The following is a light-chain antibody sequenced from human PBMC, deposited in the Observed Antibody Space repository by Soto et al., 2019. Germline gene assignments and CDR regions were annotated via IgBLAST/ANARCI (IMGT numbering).Light chain of an antibody. CDR2: TTN. J-gene: IGLJ1*01. V-gene: IGLV1-44*01. CDR3: AAWDDSLNGHV. CDR1: RSNIGTSS. Sequence: QSVLTQPHSASGTPGQRVTISGSGSRSNIGTSSVHWFQQLPGTAPKLLISTTNQRPSGVPERFSGSKSGTSASLAISGLQSEDEADYYCAAWDDSLNGHVFGTGTKVTVL.